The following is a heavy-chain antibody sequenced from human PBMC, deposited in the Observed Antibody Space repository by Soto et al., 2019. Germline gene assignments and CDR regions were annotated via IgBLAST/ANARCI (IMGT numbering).Heavy chain of an antibody. CDR2: IWYDGSNK. CDR1: GFTFSSYG. CDR3: ARLSSQGGMDV. J-gene: IGHJ6*02. Sequence: QVQLVESGGGVVQPGRSLRLSCAASGFTFSSYGMHWVRQAPGKGLEWVAVIWYDGSNKYYADSVKGRFTISRDNSKNTLYLQMNSRRAEDTVVYYGARLSSQGGMDVWGQGTTVTVSS. V-gene: IGHV3-33*01.